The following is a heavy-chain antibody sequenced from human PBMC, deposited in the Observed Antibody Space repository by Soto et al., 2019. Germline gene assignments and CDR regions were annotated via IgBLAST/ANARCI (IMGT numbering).Heavy chain of an antibody. CDR2: ISSTSSYT. V-gene: IGHV3-11*05. CDR1: GFTFSDYF. CDR3: AMEFGGHQTDY. J-gene: IGHJ4*02. Sequence: QVQLVESGGGLVKPGGSLRLSCTASGFTFSDYFMSWIRQAPGKGLEWVSYISSTSSYTNYADSVKGRFTISRDNAKNSLSLQMNSLRAEDTAVYFCAMEFGGHQTDYWGQGTLVTVSS. D-gene: IGHD2-15*01.